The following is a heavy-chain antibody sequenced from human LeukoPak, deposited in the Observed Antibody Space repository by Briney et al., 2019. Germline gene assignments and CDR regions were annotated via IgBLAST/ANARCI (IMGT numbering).Heavy chain of an antibody. CDR2: IYDSEST. CDR1: GGSISSGGYY. CDR3: ARDSGYRAYWYFDL. D-gene: IGHD3-10*01. J-gene: IGHJ2*01. V-gene: IGHV4-31*03. Sequence: SQTLSGTCTVSGGSISSGGYYWSWIRQHPGKGLEWIGYIYDSESTYYNPSLKSRVTISVDTSKNQFSLRLSSVTAADTAVYYCARDSGYRAYWYFDLWGRGTLVTVSS.